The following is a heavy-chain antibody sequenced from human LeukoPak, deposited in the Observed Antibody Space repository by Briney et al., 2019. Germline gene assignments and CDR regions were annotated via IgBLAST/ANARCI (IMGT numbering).Heavy chain of an antibody. Sequence: SETLSLTCTVSGGSISSGSYYWSWIRQPAGKGLEWIGRIYTSGSTNYNPSLKSRVTISVDTSKNQFSLKLSSVTAADTAVYYCAREFEGYCTNGVCRGWFDPWGQGTLVTVSS. CDR2: IYTSGST. D-gene: IGHD2-8*01. J-gene: IGHJ5*02. CDR3: AREFEGYCTNGVCRGWFDP. V-gene: IGHV4-61*02. CDR1: GGSISSGSYY.